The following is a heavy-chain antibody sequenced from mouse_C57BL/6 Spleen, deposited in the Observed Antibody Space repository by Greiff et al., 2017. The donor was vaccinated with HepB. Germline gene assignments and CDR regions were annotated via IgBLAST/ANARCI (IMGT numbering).Heavy chain of an antibody. Sequence: QVQLQQSGAELARPGASVKLSCKASGYTFTSYGISWVKQRTGQGLEWIGEIYPRSGNTYYNEKFKGKATLTADKSSSTAYMELRSLTSEDSAVYFCAPGLYYQDYFDYWGQGTTLTVSS. J-gene: IGHJ2*01. D-gene: IGHD1-1*01. CDR1: GYTFTSYG. CDR2: IYPRSGNT. CDR3: APGLYYQDYFDY. V-gene: IGHV1-81*01.